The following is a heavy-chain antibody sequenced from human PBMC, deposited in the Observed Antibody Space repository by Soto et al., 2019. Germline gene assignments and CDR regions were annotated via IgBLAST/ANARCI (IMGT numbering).Heavy chain of an antibody. CDR3: ARGGLEPFDY. CDR1: GFNLGSYW. CDR2: INDYGTTI. V-gene: IGHV3-74*01. D-gene: IGHD1-1*01. Sequence: EVQLVESGGGLVQPGGSLRLSVAASGFNLGSYWMHWVRQAPGKGLVWVSRINDYGTTINYAESVEGRFTISRDDAKSEVYLQMNNLRAEDTAVYYCARGGLEPFDYWGQGALVTVSS. J-gene: IGHJ4*02.